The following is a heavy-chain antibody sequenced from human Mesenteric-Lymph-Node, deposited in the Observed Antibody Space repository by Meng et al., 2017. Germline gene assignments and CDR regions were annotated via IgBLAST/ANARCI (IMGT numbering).Heavy chain of an antibody. J-gene: IGHJ3*02. CDR2: FDPEDGET. CDR1: GYTLTELS. CDR3: ATDKMGNHYYGSGRNAFDI. V-gene: IGHV1-24*01. Sequence: ASVKVSCKVSGYTLTELSMHWVRQAPGKGLEWMGGFDPEDGETIYAQKFQGRVTMTEDTSTDTAYMELSSLRSEDTAVYYCATDKMGNHYYGSGRNAFDIWGQGTMVTVSS. D-gene: IGHD3-10*01.